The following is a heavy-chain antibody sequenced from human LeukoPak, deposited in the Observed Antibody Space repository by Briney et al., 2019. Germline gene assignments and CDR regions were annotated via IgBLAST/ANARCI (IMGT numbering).Heavy chain of an antibody. Sequence: GRSLRLSCAASGFTFSSYAMHWVRQAPGKGLEWVAVISYDGSNKYYADPVKGRFTISRDNSKNTLYPQMSSLRAEDTAVYYCARGKINWGQGTLVTVSS. D-gene: IGHD5-24*01. J-gene: IGHJ4*02. CDR3: ARGKIN. V-gene: IGHV3-30*04. CDR2: ISYDGSNK. CDR1: GFTFSSYA.